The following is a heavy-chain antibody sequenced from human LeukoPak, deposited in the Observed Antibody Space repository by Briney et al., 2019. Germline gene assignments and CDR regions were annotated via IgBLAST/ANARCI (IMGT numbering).Heavy chain of an antibody. V-gene: IGHV3-74*03. CDR3: ARGLRGPDY. J-gene: IGHJ4*02. CDR2: VNNDGSDT. Sequence: GGSLRLSCAASGFTFSGYWMHWVRQAPGKGLLWVSRVNNDGSDTKYADSVEGRFTISRDNDKNTLHLQMNSLRAEDTAVYYCARGLRGPDYWGQGTLVTVSS. CDR1: GFTFSGYW.